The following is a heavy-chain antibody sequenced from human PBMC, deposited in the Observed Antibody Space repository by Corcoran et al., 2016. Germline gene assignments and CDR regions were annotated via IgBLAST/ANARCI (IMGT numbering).Heavy chain of an antibody. D-gene: IGHD2-2*01. CDR3: ARFNGDQLPRGYYYYGMDV. CDR2: INHSGST. J-gene: IGHJ6*02. CDR1: GGSFSGYY. V-gene: IGHV4-34*01. Sequence: QVQLQQWGAGLLKPSETLSLTCAVYGGSFSGYYWSWIRQPPGKGLEWIGEINHSGSTNYNPSLKSRVTISVDTSKNQFSLKLSSVTAADTAVYYCARFNGDQLPRGYYYYGMDVWGQGTTVTVSS.